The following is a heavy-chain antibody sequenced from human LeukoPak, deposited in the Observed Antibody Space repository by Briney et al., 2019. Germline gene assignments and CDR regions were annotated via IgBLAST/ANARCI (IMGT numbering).Heavy chain of an antibody. J-gene: IGHJ4*02. CDR3: SRENGAFSPFGY. CDR1: GGSITTTNW. V-gene: IGHV4-4*02. Sequence: PSETLSLTCGVTGGSITTTNWWSGVRQPPKQLLEWTGEISLSGLTNYNPSLKSRFTVSLDKSKNLLFLKMTTVTAADTAVYYFSRENGAFSPFGYWGQGTLVTVSS. D-gene: IGHD2-8*01. CDR2: ISLSGLT.